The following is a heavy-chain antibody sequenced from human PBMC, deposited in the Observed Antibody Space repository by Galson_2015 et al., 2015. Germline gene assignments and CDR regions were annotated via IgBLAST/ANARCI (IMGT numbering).Heavy chain of an antibody. J-gene: IGHJ4*02. CDR1: GFTFSSYS. CDR3: ARDDYYGSGSFDY. V-gene: IGHV3-48*01. D-gene: IGHD3-10*01. CDR2: ISSSSTI. Sequence: SLRLSCAASGFTFSSYSMNWVRQAPGKGLEWVSYISSSSTIYYADSVKGRYTISRDNAKNSLYLQMNSLRAEDTAVYYCARDDYYGSGSFDYWGQGTLVTVSS.